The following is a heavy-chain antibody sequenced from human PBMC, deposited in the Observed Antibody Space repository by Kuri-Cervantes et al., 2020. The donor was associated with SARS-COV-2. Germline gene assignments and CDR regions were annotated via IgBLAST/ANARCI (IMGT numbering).Heavy chain of an antibody. D-gene: IGHD3-3*01. CDR2: IYTSGST. J-gene: IGHJ4*02. V-gene: IGHV4-61*02. CDR3: ARDQGLLEWSPHFDY. CDR1: GGSISSSSYY. Sequence: LRLSCTVSGGSISSSSYYWSWIRQPAGKGLEWIGRIYTSGSTNYNPSLKSRVTMSVDTSKNQFSLKLSSVTAADTAVNYCARDQGLLEWSPHFDYWGQGTLVTVSS.